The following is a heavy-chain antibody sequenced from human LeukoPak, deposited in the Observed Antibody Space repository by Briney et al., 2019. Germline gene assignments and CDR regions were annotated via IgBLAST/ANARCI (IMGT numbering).Heavy chain of an antibody. CDR2: INHSGST. CDR3: ARDRQLLDY. D-gene: IGHD5-18*01. V-gene: IGHV4-34*01. J-gene: IGHJ4*02. Sequence: SETLSLTCTVSGGSISSYYWSWIRQPPGKGLEWIGEINHSGSTNYNPSLKSRVTISVDTSKNQFSLKLSSVTAADTAVYYCARDRQLLDYWGQGTLVTVSS. CDR1: GGSISSYY.